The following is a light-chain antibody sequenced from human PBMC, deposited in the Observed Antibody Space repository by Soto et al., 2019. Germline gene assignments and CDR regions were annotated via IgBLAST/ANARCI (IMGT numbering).Light chain of an antibody. V-gene: IGLV3-1*01. CDR3: QAWDTGTVI. J-gene: IGLJ2*01. Sequence: SYELTQPPSVSVSPGQTASITCSGNKLGNKNVCWYQQKAGQSPVLLIYQDYQRPSGVPERFSGSNSGNTATLTISGTHAMDDADYYCQAWDTGTVIFGGGTKLTVL. CDR2: QDY. CDR1: KLGNKN.